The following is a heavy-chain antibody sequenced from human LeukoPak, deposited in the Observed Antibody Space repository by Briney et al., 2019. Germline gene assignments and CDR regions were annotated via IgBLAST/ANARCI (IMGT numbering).Heavy chain of an antibody. D-gene: IGHD3-3*01. CDR1: GGSISSSSYY. V-gene: IGHV4-39*07. CDR2: IYYSGST. CDR3: ARALKGVLNWFDP. Sequence: SETLSLTCTVSGGSISSSSYYWGWIRQPPGKGLEWIGSIYYSGSTYYNPSLKSRVTISVDTSKNQFSLKLSSVTAADTAVYYCARALKGVLNWFDPWGQGTLVTVSS. J-gene: IGHJ5*02.